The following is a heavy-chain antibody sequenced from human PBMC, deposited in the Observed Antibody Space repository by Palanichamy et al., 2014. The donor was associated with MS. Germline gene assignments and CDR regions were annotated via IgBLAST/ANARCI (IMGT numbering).Heavy chain of an antibody. CDR1: GGSISSGPYS. Sequence: QPHLQESGSGLVKPSQTLSLTCAVSGGSISSGPYSWTWIRQPPGKGLEWIGYIYHSGTTQYNPSLKSRLTISLDRVKNEFSLRLTSVTAADTAVYFCARRNSYYYGSDVWGQGTTVIVSS. CDR2: IYHSGTT. CDR3: ARRNSYYYGSDV. V-gene: IGHV4-30-2*01. J-gene: IGHJ6*02.